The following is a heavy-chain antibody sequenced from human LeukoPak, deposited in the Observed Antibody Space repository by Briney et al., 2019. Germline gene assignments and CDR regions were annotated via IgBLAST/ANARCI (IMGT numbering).Heavy chain of an antibody. CDR1: GGSFSGYY. Sequence: SETLSLTCAVYGGSFSGYYWSWIRQPPGKGLEWIGEINHSGSTNYNPSLKSRVTISVDTSKNQFSLKLSSVTAADTAVYYCARGVSPDYWGQGTLVTVSS. CDR3: ARGVSPDY. CDR2: INHSGST. V-gene: IGHV4-34*01. J-gene: IGHJ4*02.